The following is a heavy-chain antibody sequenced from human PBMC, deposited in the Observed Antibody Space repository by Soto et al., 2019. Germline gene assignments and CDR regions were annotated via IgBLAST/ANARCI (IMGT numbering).Heavy chain of an antibody. CDR1: GGSIRSGDYY. J-gene: IGHJ4*02. D-gene: IGHD1-26*01. CDR2: IDYSGST. Sequence: QVQLQESGPGLVKPSQTLSLTCTVSGGSIRSGDYYWSWIRQPPGKGLEWIGYIDYSGSTYYNPSLKIRVIISVDTSKNQFSLKLSSVTAADTAVYYCARGLTCELPDFDYWGQGPLVTVSS. V-gene: IGHV4-30-4*01. CDR3: ARGLTCELPDFDY.